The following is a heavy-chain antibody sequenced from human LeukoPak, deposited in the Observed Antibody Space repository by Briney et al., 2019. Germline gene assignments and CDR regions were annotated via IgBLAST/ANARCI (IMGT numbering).Heavy chain of an antibody. Sequence: SETLSLTCTVSGGSISSYYWTWIRQPPGKGLEWIGEINHSGSTNYIPSFKSRVTISVDTSKNQFSLKLSSVTAADTAVYYCARRAMIVVRGFDYWGQGTLVTVSS. CDR1: GGSISSYY. V-gene: IGHV4-34*01. J-gene: IGHJ4*02. CDR3: ARRAMIVVRGFDY. D-gene: IGHD3-22*01. CDR2: INHSGST.